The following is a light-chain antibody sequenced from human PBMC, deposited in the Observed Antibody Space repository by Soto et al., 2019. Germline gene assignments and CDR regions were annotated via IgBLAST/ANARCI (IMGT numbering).Light chain of an antibody. CDR2: EVS. Sequence: QSVLTQPASVSGSPGQSITISCTGTSSDVGGYNYVSWYQQHPGKAPKLMIYEVSNRPSGVSNRFSGSKSDNTASLTISGLQAEDEADYYCSSYTSSRRVFGTGTKVTVL. V-gene: IGLV2-14*01. CDR1: SSDVGGYNY. CDR3: SSYTSSRRV. J-gene: IGLJ1*01.